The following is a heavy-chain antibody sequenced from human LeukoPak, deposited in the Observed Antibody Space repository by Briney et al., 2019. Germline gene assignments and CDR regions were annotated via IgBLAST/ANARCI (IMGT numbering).Heavy chain of an antibody. J-gene: IGHJ2*01. CDR3: ARHFHPAETTGSYFDV. CDR2: IYYSGST. Sequence: SETLSLTCTVSGGSISSYYWIWIRQPPGKGLEWIGYIYYSGSTNYNPSLKSRVTMSVDKSITTAYLQWSSLKASDTAMYYCARHFHPAETTGSYFDVWGRGTLVTV. CDR1: GGSISSYY. V-gene: IGHV4-59*08. D-gene: IGHD4-17*01.